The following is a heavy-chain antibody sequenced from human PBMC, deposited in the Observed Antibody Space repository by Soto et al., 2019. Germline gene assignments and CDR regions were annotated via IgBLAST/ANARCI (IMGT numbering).Heavy chain of an antibody. CDR2: IYPGDSDT. D-gene: IGHD2-15*01. V-gene: IGHV5-51*01. CDR3: VRHRSYCSGGSSYSDYMDV. CDR1: GYSFTSYW. J-gene: IGHJ6*03. Sequence: PGESLKISCKGSGYSFTSYWIGWVRQMPGKGLEWMGIIYPGDSDTRYSPSFQGQVTISADKSISTAYLQWSSLKSSDTSMYYCVRHRSYCSGGSSYSDYMDVWGNGTTVSVSS.